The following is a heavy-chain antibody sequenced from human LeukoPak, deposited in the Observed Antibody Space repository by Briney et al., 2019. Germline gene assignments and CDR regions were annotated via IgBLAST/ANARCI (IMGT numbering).Heavy chain of an antibody. Sequence: GGSLRLSCAASGFTFSSYAMSWVRQAPGKGLEWVSAISGSGGSTYYADSVKGRFTISRDNAKNSLYLQMNSLRAEDTAVYYCARDVAAAGRRDYWGQGTLVTVSS. V-gene: IGHV3-23*01. D-gene: IGHD6-13*01. J-gene: IGHJ4*02. CDR2: ISGSGGST. CDR1: GFTFSSYA. CDR3: ARDVAAAGRRDY.